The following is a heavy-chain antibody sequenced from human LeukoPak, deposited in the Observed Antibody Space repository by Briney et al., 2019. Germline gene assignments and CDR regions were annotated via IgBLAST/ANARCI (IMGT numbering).Heavy chain of an antibody. Sequence: GGSLRLYCAASGFTVSSNYMSWVRQAPGKGLEWVSVIYSGGSTYYADSVKGRFTISRDNSKNTLYLQMNSLRAEDTAVYYCARFCYYGDYPFDHWGQGTLVTVSS. J-gene: IGHJ4*02. CDR3: ARFCYYGDYPFDH. CDR1: GFTVSSNY. D-gene: IGHD4-17*01. CDR2: IYSGGST. V-gene: IGHV3-66*01.